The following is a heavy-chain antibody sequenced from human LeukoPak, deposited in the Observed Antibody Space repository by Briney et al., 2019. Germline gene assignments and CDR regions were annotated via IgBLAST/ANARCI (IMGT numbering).Heavy chain of an antibody. D-gene: IGHD4-17*01. Sequence: SETLSLTRTVSGGSISSYYWSWIRQPPGKGLEWIGYIYYSGSTNYNPSLTSRVTISVDTSKNQFSLKLSSVTAADTAVYYCARDPGYGDYGMEYWYFDLWGRGTLVTVSS. CDR2: IYYSGST. J-gene: IGHJ2*01. V-gene: IGHV4-59*01. CDR3: ARDPGYGDYGMEYWYFDL. CDR1: GGSISSYY.